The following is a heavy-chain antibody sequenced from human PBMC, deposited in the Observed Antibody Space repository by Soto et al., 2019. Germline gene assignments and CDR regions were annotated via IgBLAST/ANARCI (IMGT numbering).Heavy chain of an antibody. CDR2: INHSGST. D-gene: IGHD6-13*01. CDR3: ARAEASSSWYGNFDY. Sequence: PSETLSLTCAVYGGSFSGYYWSWIRQPPGKGLEWIGEINHSGSTNYNPSLKSRVTISVDTSKNQFSLKLSSVTAADTAVYYCARAEASSSWYGNFDYWGQGTLVTVSS. CDR1: GGSFSGYY. J-gene: IGHJ4*02. V-gene: IGHV4-34*01.